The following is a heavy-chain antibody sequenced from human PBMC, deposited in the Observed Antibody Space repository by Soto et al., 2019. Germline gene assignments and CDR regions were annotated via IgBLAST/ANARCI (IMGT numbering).Heavy chain of an antibody. V-gene: IGHV3-33*01. CDR2: TRHDGSNT. CDR3: ARYGVGATTFFGYFDY. Sequence: QVQLVESGGGVVQPGRSLRLSCAASGFTFSGYGMHWVRQAPGKGLEWVAITRHDGSNTYYADSVRGRFTISRDNSKKTLYRLMDSLRAEDTAVYYCARYGVGATTFFGYFDYWGQGTLVTVSS. CDR1: GFTFSGYG. J-gene: IGHJ4*02. D-gene: IGHD1-26*01.